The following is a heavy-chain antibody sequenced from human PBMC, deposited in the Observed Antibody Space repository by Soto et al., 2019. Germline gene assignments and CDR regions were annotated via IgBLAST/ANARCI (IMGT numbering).Heavy chain of an antibody. V-gene: IGHV4-39*02. CDR3: AREVRDYYDYYYMDV. CDR2: IYYSWST. Sequence: QLQLQESGPGLVKPSETLSLTCTVSGGSISSSSYYWGWIRQPPGKGLEWIGSIYYSWSTYYNPSLKSRVTISVDKSKIQFSLKLSSVTAADTAVYYCAREVRDYYDYYYMDVWCKGTTVTVSS. D-gene: IGHD2-21*01. J-gene: IGHJ6*03. CDR1: GGSISSSSYY.